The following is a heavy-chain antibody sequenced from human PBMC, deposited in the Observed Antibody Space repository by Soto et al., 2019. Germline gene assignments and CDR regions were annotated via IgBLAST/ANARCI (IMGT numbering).Heavy chain of an antibody. J-gene: IGHJ4*02. Sequence: QVQLVQSGAEVKKPGDSVQVSCKASGYTFTSYGISWVRQAPGQGLEWMGWISAYNGNTNYAQKLQGRVTMTTDTSTSTAYMELRSLSSDDTVVYYCTRRSVAGTWEDFDYLGQGTLVTVSS. D-gene: IGHD6-19*01. V-gene: IGHV1-18*04. CDR3: TRRSVAGTWEDFDY. CDR2: ISAYNGNT. CDR1: GYTFTSYG.